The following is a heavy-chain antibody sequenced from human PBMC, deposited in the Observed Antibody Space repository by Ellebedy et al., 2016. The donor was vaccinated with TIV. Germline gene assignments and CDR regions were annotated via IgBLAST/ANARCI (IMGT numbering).Heavy chain of an antibody. CDR1: GGSFSGYY. J-gene: IGHJ5*02. Sequence: GSLRLSCAVYGGSFSGYYWSWIRQPPGKGLEWIGEINHSGSTNYNPSLKSRVTISVDTSKNQFSLKLSSVTAADTAVYYCARDFCSSTSCYSGWFDPWGQGTLVTVSS. V-gene: IGHV4-34*01. D-gene: IGHD2-2*01. CDR2: INHSGST. CDR3: ARDFCSSTSCYSGWFDP.